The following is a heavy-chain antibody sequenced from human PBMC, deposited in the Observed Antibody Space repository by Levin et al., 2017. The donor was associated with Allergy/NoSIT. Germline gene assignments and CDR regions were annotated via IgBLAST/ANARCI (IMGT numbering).Heavy chain of an antibody. D-gene: IGHD4-23*01. CDR1: GFSLGNYW. V-gene: IGHV3-7*01. J-gene: IGHJ4*02. CDR3: ARDPGGYDY. CDR2: IRQDGGEK. Sequence: PGGSLRLSCAASGFSLGNYWMTWVRQAPGKGLEWVASIRQDGGEKYYVDSVKGRFTISRDNAKNSLYLQMNNLRAEDTAIYFCARDPGGYDYWGQGTLVTASS.